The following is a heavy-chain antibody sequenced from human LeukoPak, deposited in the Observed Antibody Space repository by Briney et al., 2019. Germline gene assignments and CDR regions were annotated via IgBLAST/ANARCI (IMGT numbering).Heavy chain of an antibody. CDR3: AKDGGILTGYGDC. CDR2: ISGSGGGGST. Sequence: WGSLRLSCAASGFTFSSYAMSWVRQAPGKGLECVSTISGSGGGGSTYYADSVKGRFTISRDNSKNTLYLQMNSLRAEDTAVYYCAKDGGILTGYGDCWGQGTLVTVSS. V-gene: IGHV3-23*01. D-gene: IGHD3-9*01. J-gene: IGHJ4*02. CDR1: GFTFSSYA.